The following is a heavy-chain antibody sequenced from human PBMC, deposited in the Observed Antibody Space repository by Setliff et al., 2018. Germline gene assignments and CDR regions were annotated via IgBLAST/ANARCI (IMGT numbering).Heavy chain of an antibody. V-gene: IGHV3-23*01. J-gene: IGHJ6*03. Sequence: PGGSLRLSCAGSGFSFSNYAMSWVRQAPGMGLDWVSSFRGGGGPTYYADSVKGRFTISRDISKNTLYLQMNSLRAEDTAVYYCARDRAEYYDFWSGRNYYYYYMDVWGKGTTVTVSS. D-gene: IGHD3-3*01. CDR2: FRGGGGPT. CDR1: GFSFSNYA. CDR3: ARDRAEYYDFWSGRNYYYYYMDV.